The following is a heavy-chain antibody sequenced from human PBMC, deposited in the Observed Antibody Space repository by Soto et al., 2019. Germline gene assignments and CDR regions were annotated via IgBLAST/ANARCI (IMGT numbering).Heavy chain of an antibody. D-gene: IGHD1-1*01. CDR1: GGTFSSYA. CDR3: ARGQLERPTDY. V-gene: IGHV1-69*13. Sequence: SVKVSCKASGGTFSSYAISWVRQAPGQGLEWMGGIIPIFGTANYAQKFQGRATITADESTSTAYMELSSLRSEDTAVYYCARGQLERPTDYWGQGTLVTVSS. J-gene: IGHJ4*02. CDR2: IIPIFGTA.